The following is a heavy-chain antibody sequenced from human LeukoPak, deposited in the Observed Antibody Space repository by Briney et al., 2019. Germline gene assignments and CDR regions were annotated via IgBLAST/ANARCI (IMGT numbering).Heavy chain of an antibody. D-gene: IGHD6-19*01. CDR2: ISGSSGST. CDR1: GFTFSSYA. V-gene: IGHV3-23*01. J-gene: IGHJ4*02. CDR3: AKDPRGAVAGTDDY. Sequence: GGSLRLSCAASGFTFSSYAMSWVRQAPGKGLEWVSAISGSSGSTYYADSVKGRFTISRDNSKNTLYLQMNSLRAEDTAVYYCAKDPRGAVAGTDDYWGQGTLVTVSS.